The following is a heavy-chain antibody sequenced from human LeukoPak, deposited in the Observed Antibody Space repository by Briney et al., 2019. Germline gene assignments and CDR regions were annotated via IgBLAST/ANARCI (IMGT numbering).Heavy chain of an antibody. V-gene: IGHV3-30*18. CDR2: ISYDGRNE. CDR3: AKDLHSSSNDYYGMDV. Sequence: PGRSLTFSCAASGFSFNTYGMHWVRQAAGRGLEWVAVISYDGRNEYYADSVKGRFTISRDKSRNTLYLQMNSLRAEDTAVYYCAKDLHSSSNDYYGMDVWGHGTTVTVSS. D-gene: IGHD6-13*01. CDR1: GFSFNTYG. J-gene: IGHJ6*02.